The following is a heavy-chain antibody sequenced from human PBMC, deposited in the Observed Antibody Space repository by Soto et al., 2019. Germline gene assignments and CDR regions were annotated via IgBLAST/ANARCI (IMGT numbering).Heavy chain of an antibody. D-gene: IGHD6-6*01. CDR1: GGSFSGYY. J-gene: IGHJ4*02. CDR3: ARGRFAARHFRGYFDY. CDR2: INHSGST. Sequence: SETLSLTCAVYGGSFSGYYWSWIRQPPGKGLEWIGEINHSGSTNYNPSLKSRVTISVDTSKNQFSLKLSSVTAADTAVYYCARGRFAARHFRGYFDYWGQGTLVTVSS. V-gene: IGHV4-34*01.